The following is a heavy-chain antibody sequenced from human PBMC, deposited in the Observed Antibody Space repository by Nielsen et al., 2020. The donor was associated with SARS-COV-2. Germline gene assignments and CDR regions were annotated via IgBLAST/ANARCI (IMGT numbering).Heavy chain of an antibody. CDR1: GYTFTSYG. Sequence: VQVSCKASGYTFTSYGISWVRQAPGQGLEWMGWIRAYNGNTNYAQKLQGRVTMTTDTSTSTAYMELSSLRSEDTAVYYCARGEGWLAPDAFDIWGQGTIVTVSS. V-gene: IGHV1-18*01. CDR2: IRAYNGNT. D-gene: IGHD6-19*01. J-gene: IGHJ3*02. CDR3: ARGEGWLAPDAFDI.